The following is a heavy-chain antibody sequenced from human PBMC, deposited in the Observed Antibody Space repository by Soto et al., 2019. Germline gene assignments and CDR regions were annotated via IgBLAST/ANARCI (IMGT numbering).Heavy chain of an antibody. CDR1: GYGFAGYW. V-gene: IGHV5-51*01. D-gene: IGHD6-13*01. Sequence: PGESLKISCKGSGYGFAGYWIAWVRQMPGKGLEWMGIIDPGDSETRYSPSFQGQVTISADKSITTAYLQWSSLKASDTAMYYCARQLTAAADVDYWGQGTLVTVSS. CDR3: ARQLTAAADVDY. J-gene: IGHJ4*02. CDR2: IDPGDSET.